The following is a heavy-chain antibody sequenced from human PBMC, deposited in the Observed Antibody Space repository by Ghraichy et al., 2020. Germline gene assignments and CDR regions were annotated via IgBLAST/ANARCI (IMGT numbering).Heavy chain of an antibody. CDR3: ARERVYSSGNYYYYYGMDV. V-gene: IGHV3-53*01. Sequence: GGSLRLSCAASGFTVSSNYMSWVRQAPGKGLEWVSVIYSGGSTYYADSVKGRFTISRDNPKNTLYLQMNSLRAEDTAVYYCARERVYSSGNYYYYYGMDVWGQGTTVTVSS. J-gene: IGHJ6*02. CDR2: IYSGGST. CDR1: GFTVSSNY. D-gene: IGHD6-19*01.